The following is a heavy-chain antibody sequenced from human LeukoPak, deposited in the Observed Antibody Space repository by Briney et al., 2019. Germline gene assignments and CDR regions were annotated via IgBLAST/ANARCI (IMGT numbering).Heavy chain of an antibody. Sequence: ASVKVSCKASGYTFTSYDINWVRQATGQGLEWMGWMNPNSGNTGYAQKFQGRVTITRSTSISTAYMELSSLRSEDTAVYYCARYTSGRLNPGFYHYYMDVWGKGTTVTVSS. CDR3: ARYTSGRLNPGFYHYYMDV. D-gene: IGHD6-19*01. V-gene: IGHV1-8*03. J-gene: IGHJ6*03. CDR2: MNPNSGNT. CDR1: GYTFTSYD.